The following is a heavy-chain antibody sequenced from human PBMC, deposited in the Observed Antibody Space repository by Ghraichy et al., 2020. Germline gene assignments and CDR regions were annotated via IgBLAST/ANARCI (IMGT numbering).Heavy chain of an antibody. CDR2: IYTSGST. J-gene: IGHJ6*02. CDR1: GGSISSYY. D-gene: IGHD6-13*01. CDR3: ARGNGIAAAGTFWTYYYGMDV. V-gene: IGHV4-4*07. Sequence: SETLSLTCTVSGGSISSYYWSWIRQPAGKGLEWIGRIYTSGSTNYNPSLKSRVTMSVDTSKNKLSLKLSSVTAADTAVYYCARGNGIAAAGTFWTYYYGMDVWGQGTTVTVSS.